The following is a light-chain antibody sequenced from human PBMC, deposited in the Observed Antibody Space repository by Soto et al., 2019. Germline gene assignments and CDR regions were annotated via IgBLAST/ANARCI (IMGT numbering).Light chain of an antibody. CDR2: KVS. CDR1: QSLVYSDGDTY. V-gene: IGKV2D-30*01. Sequence: DVVMTQSPLSLPVTLGQPASISCRSSQSLVYSDGDTYLNWFQQRPGQSPRRLIYKVSNWDSGVPDRFSGSGSGTDFTLKSSRVEAEGVGVYYCMQGTLWPRTFGQGTKVEIK. J-gene: IGKJ1*01. CDR3: MQGTLWPRT.